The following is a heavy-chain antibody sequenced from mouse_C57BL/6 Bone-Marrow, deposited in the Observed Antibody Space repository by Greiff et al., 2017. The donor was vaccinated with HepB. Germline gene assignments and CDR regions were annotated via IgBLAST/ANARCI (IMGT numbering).Heavy chain of an antibody. V-gene: IGHV1-82*01. Sequence: VQLQQSGPELVKPGASVKISCKASGYAFSSSWMNWVKQRPGKGLEWIGRIYPGDGDTNYNGKFKGKATLTADKSSSTAYMQLSSLTSEDSAVYFCARHYYGSSGYYFDYWGQGTTLTVSS. J-gene: IGHJ2*01. CDR3: ARHYYGSSGYYFDY. D-gene: IGHD1-1*01. CDR1: GYAFSSSW. CDR2: IYPGDGDT.